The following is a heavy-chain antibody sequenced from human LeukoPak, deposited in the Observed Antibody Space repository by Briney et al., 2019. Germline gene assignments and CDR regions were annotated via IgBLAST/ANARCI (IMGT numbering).Heavy chain of an antibody. D-gene: IGHD2-2*01. CDR1: GYTSTSYY. Sequence: ASVKVPCKASGYTSTSYYMHWVRQAPGQGLEWMGIINPSGGSTSYAQKFQGRVTMTRDTSTSTVYMELSSLRSEDTAVYYCARESKVVPAAGYFDYWGQGTLVTVSS. CDR3: ARESKVVPAAGYFDY. CDR2: INPSGGST. V-gene: IGHV1-46*01. J-gene: IGHJ4*02.